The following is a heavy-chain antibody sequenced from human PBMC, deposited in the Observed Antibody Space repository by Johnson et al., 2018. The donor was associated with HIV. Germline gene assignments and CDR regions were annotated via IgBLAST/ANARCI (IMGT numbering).Heavy chain of an antibody. V-gene: IGHV3-74*01. D-gene: IGHD6-19*01. CDR3: ARDKAVGYSSGWHAFDI. CDR1: GFIFSDYY. Sequence: VQLVESGGDLVKPGGSLRLSCAASGFIFSDYYMTWIRQAPGKGLVWVSRINSDGSSTSYADSVKGRFTISRDNAKNTLYLQMNSLRAEDTAVYYCARDKAVGYSSGWHAFDIWGQGTMVTVSS. CDR2: INSDGSST. J-gene: IGHJ3*02.